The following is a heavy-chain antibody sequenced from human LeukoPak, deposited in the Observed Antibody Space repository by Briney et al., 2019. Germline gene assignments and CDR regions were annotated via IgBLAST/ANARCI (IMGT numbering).Heavy chain of an antibody. D-gene: IGHD2-21*02. Sequence: GGSLRLSCAASGFTFSSYAMHWVRQAPGKGLEWVAVISYDGSNKYYADSVKSRFTISRDNSKNTLYLQMNSLRAEDTAVYYCARDAGGFVVVTSFDYWGQGTLVTVSS. CDR3: ARDAGGFVVVTSFDY. V-gene: IGHV3-30-3*01. CDR2: ISYDGSNK. CDR1: GFTFSSYA. J-gene: IGHJ4*02.